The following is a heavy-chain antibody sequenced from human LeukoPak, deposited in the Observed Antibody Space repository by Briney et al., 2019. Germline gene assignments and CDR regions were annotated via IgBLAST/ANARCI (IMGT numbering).Heavy chain of an antibody. V-gene: IGHV3-23*01. CDR1: GFTFSSYA. D-gene: IGHD5-24*01. CDR3: AKVGFPHVEMATTGGAFDI. J-gene: IGHJ3*02. Sequence: GGSLRLSCAASGFTFSSYAMSWVRQAPGKGLEWVSAISGSGGSTYYADSVKGRFTISRDNSKNTLYLQMNSLRAEDTAVYYCAKVGFPHVEMATTGGAFDIWGQGTMVTVSS. CDR2: ISGSGGST.